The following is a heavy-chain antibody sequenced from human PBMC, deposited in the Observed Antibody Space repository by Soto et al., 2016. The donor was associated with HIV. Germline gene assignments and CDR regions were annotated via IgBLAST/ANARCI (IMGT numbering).Heavy chain of an antibody. CDR2: IYTSGNT. V-gene: IGHV4-61*02. CDR3: VRRKQGPTAPLSI. CDR1: GGSISSGTYY. J-gene: IGHJ4*02. D-gene: IGHD5-18*01. Sequence: QVQLQESGPGLVKPSQTLSLTCTVSGGSISSGTYYWTWIRQPAGKGLEWIGRIYTSGNTNYNPSLKSRVTMSIDTSKKQFSLRLNSVTAADTAVYYCVRRKQGPTAPLSIRGTGTLVTVSS.